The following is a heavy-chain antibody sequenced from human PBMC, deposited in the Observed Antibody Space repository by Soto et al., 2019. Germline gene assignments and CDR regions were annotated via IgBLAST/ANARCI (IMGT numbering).Heavy chain of an antibody. CDR2: INADNGDT. CDR1: GYTFTSYA. Sequence: ASVKVSCKTSGYTFTSYAIHWVRQAPGQRLEWMGWINADNGDTRYSQKFSGRVTITRDTSANTAFMELSSLRSEDTAMYYCARELQGLYYFDFWGQGTLVTVSS. V-gene: IGHV1-3*01. J-gene: IGHJ4*02. CDR3: ARELQGLYYFDF. D-gene: IGHD4-4*01.